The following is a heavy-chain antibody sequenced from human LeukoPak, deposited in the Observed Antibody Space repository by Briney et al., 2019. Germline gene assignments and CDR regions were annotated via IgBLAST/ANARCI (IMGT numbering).Heavy chain of an antibody. D-gene: IGHD4-17*01. Sequence: GGSLRLSCAASGFTFSSYWMYWVRQAPGKGLVWVSRIDSDGSSTGYADSVKGRFTISRDNAKNTLSLQMTSLRAEDTAVYYCAREYRYGDYQRDAFDIWGQGTMVTVSS. J-gene: IGHJ3*02. V-gene: IGHV3-74*01. CDR1: GFTFSSYW. CDR2: IDSDGSST. CDR3: AREYRYGDYQRDAFDI.